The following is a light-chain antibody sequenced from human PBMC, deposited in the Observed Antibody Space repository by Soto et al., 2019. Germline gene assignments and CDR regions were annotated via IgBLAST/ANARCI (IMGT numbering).Light chain of an antibody. CDR3: QQRSNWPT. CDR1: QSVSSSY. V-gene: IGKV3D-20*02. Sequence: EIVLTQSPGTLSLSPGERATLSCRASQSVSSSYLARYQQKPGQAPRLLIYGASSRATGIPDRFSGSGSGTDFTLTISRLEPEDFAVYYCQQRSNWPTFGQGTKGDIK. J-gene: IGKJ1*01. CDR2: GAS.